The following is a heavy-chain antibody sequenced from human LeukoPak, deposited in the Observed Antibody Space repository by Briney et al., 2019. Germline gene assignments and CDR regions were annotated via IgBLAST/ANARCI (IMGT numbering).Heavy chain of an antibody. Sequence: GASVKVSCKASGYTFTGYYMHWVRQAPGQGLEWMGWINPNSGGTNYAQKLQGRVTMTRDTSISTAYMELSRLRSDDTAVYYCARTRYYDFWSGLDAFDIWGQGTMVTVSS. CDR2: INPNSGGT. J-gene: IGHJ3*02. V-gene: IGHV1-2*02. D-gene: IGHD3-3*01. CDR3: ARTRYYDFWSGLDAFDI. CDR1: GYTFTGYY.